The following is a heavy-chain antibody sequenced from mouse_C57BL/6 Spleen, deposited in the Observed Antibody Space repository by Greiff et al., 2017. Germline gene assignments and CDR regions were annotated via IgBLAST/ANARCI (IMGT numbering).Heavy chain of an antibody. D-gene: IGHD1-1*01. CDR2: IDPSDSYT. V-gene: IGHV1-59*01. CDR3: ARGDYYGSSEGYFDY. J-gene: IGHJ2*01. CDR1: GYTFTSYW. Sequence: QVQLKQPGAELVRPGTSVKLSCKASGYTFTSYWMHWVKQRPGQGLEWIGVIDPSDSYTNYNQKFKGKATLTVDTSSSTAYMQLSSLTSEDSAVYYCARGDYYGSSEGYFDYWGQGTTLTVSS.